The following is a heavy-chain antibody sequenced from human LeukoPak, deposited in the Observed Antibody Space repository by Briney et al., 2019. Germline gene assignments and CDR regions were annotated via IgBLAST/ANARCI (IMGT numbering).Heavy chain of an antibody. J-gene: IGHJ3*02. V-gene: IGHV3-23*01. CDR3: AKGLYSSKCDGFDT. CDR1: GFTFTGYS. CDR2: ITAIGGAT. D-gene: IGHD6-13*01. Sequence: GGSLRLSCAASGFTFTGYSMSWVRQAPGKGPEWVSAITAIGGATNYAGSVKGRFTISRDNSGNTLYMQMNSLRAEDTALYYCAKGLYSSKCDGFDTWGQGTMITVSS.